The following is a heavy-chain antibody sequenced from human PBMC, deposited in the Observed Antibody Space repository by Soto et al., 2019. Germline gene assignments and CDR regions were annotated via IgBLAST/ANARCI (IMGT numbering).Heavy chain of an antibody. J-gene: IGHJ6*02. Sequence: QVQLVESGGGVVQPGRSLRLFCRASGFTFSNYGMHWVRQAPGKGLEWVAVISYDGSNKYYADSVKGRFTISRDNSKNTLYLQMNSLRAEDTAVHYCAKDRDNRLLYYYNMDVWGQGTTVTVSS. CDR3: AKDRDNRLLYYYNMDV. D-gene: IGHD1-20*01. CDR1: GFTFSNYG. V-gene: IGHV3-30*18. CDR2: ISYDGSNK.